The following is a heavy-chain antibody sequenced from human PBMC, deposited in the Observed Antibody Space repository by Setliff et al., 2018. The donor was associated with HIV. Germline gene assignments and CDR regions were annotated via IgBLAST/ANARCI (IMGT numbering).Heavy chain of an antibody. CDR1: GGSFSNYY. Sequence: PSETLSLTCAVYGGSFSNYYWSWIRQPPGEGLEWIGEINHSGSTKYNPSLKSRVTISVDTSKNHFSLKLSSVTAADTAVYYCARDPSSGWSYYFDYWGQGTLVTVSS. CDR3: ARDPSSGWSYYFDY. CDR2: INHSGST. V-gene: IGHV4-34*01. D-gene: IGHD6-19*01. J-gene: IGHJ4*02.